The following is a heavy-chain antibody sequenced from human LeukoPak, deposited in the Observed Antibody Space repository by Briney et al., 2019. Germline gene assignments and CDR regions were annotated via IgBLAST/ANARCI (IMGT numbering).Heavy chain of an antibody. CDR3: TTCGYSGYDSNY. J-gene: IGHJ4*02. Sequence: GGSLRLSCAASGFTFNNAWMTWVRQAPGKGLEWVGRIKRKTVGGTTDYAAPVKGRFTISRDDSKDTLYLQMNSLIIADTGVYYCTTCGYSGYDSNYWGQGVLVTVSS. D-gene: IGHD5-12*01. V-gene: IGHV3-15*01. CDR1: GFTFNNAW. CDR2: IKRKTVGGTT.